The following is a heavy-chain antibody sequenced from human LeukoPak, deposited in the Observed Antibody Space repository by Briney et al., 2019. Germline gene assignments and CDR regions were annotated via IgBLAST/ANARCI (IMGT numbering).Heavy chain of an antibody. V-gene: IGHV3-7*01. CDR3: AAAGDY. Sequence: GGSLRLSCTASGFTFSTYAMSWVRQAPGKGLEWVANMNQDGSEKYYVDSVKGRFTISRDNAKNSLYLQMNSLRAEDTAVYYCAAAGDYWGQGTLVTVSS. CDR1: GFTFSTYA. D-gene: IGHD3-10*01. CDR2: MNQDGSEK. J-gene: IGHJ4*02.